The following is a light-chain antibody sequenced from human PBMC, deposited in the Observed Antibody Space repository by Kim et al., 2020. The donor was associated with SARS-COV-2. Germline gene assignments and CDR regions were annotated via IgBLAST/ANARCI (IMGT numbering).Light chain of an antibody. CDR3: QVWDSRSDQLV. CDR1: GIGSKS. Sequence: SYELTQPPSVSVAPGKTARITCGGNGIGSKSVQWYQQKPGQAPVVVIYYDSDRPSGIPERFSGSKSGNTATLTISRVEAGDEAEYYCQVWDSRSDQLVFGGGTQLTVL. CDR2: YDS. V-gene: IGLV3-21*01. J-gene: IGLJ3*02.